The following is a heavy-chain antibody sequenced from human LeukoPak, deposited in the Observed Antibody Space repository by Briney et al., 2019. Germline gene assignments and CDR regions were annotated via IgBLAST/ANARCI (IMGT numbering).Heavy chain of an antibody. Sequence: ASVKVSCNASGYTFTSYYMHWVRQAPGQGLEWMGIINPSGGSTSYAQKFQGRVTMTRDTSTSTVYMELSSLRSEDTAVYYCARDQPATAIDYWGQRTLVTVSS. CDR2: INPSGGST. V-gene: IGHV1-46*01. CDR3: ARDQPATAIDY. CDR1: GYTFTSYY. D-gene: IGHD2-2*02. J-gene: IGHJ4*02.